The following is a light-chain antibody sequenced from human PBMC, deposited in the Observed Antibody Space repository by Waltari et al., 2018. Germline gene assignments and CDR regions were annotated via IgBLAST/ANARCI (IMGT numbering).Light chain of an antibody. CDR3: QQYNNWPPWT. Sequence: EIVMTQSPATLSVSPGERATLPCRASQSVRNNVVRYQQKPGQAPRLLIYGASNRVTGIPARFSGSGSGTEFTLTISSLQSEDFAVYYCQQYNNWPPWTFGQGTKVEIK. CDR1: QSVRNN. CDR2: GAS. V-gene: IGKV3-15*01. J-gene: IGKJ1*01.